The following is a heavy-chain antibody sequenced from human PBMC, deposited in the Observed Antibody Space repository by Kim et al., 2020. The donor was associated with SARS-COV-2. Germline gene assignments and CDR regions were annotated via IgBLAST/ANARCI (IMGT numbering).Heavy chain of an antibody. D-gene: IGHD2-2*01. V-gene: IGHV3-74*01. J-gene: IGHJ5*02. CDR1: GFTFSSHW. CDR3: ARITVRYCITTNCSDP. Sequence: GGSLRLSCAASGFTFSSHWMQWVRQAPGKGLVWVSRINPDGSVTTYADSVKGRFTISRDNAKNMLYLQMNSLRAEDTAVYFCARITVRYCITTNCSDPWGQGTLVTVSS. CDR2: INPDGSVT.